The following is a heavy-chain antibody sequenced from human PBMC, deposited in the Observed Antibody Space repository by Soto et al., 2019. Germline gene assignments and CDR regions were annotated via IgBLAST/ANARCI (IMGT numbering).Heavy chain of an antibody. Sequence: SVKLSCKASGYTFTSYVISWVRQAPGQGLEWMGWISAYNGNTNYAQKLQGRVTMTTDTSTSTAYMELRSLRSDDTAVYYCARVYYDFWSGYYHWFDPWGQGTLVTVSS. CDR2: ISAYNGNT. J-gene: IGHJ5*02. D-gene: IGHD3-3*01. CDR1: GYTFTSYV. CDR3: ARVYYDFWSGYYHWFDP. V-gene: IGHV1-18*01.